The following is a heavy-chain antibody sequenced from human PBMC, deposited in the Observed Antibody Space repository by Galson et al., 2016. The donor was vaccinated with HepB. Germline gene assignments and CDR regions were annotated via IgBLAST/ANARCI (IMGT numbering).Heavy chain of an antibody. J-gene: IGHJ3*02. Sequence: SLRLSCAASGFTFSSYWMSWVRQAPGKGLGWVANIKQDGSQKNYVDSVKGRFTISRDNAKNSLYLQMNSLRADDKAVYYCARGRTYDSNAFDTWGQGTMVTVSS. V-gene: IGHV3-7*01. CDR3: ARGRTYDSNAFDT. CDR2: IKQDGSQK. CDR1: GFTFSSYW. D-gene: IGHD3-9*01.